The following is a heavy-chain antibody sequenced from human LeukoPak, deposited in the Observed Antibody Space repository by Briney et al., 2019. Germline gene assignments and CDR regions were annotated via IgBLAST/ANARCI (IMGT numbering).Heavy chain of an antibody. CDR1: EFSVSSNY. V-gene: IGHV3-53*01. CDR2: IYSGGAT. Sequence: PGGSLRLSCAVSEFSVSSNYMNWVRQAPGKGLEWVSVIYSGGATYYADSVRGRFTISRDNSKNMVSLRMTSLGAEDTAVYYCARGRFSGPDDYWGQGTLVTVSS. D-gene: IGHD6-19*01. CDR3: ARGRFSGPDDY. J-gene: IGHJ4*02.